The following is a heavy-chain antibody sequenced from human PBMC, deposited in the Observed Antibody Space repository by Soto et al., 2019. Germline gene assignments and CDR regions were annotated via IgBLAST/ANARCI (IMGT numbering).Heavy chain of an antibody. Sequence: QVQLVQSGAEVKKPGASVKVSCKASGYTFTSYGISWVRQAPGQGLEWMGWISAYNGNTNYAQKLQGRVIKPTDTSTSTASMELRSLKSDDTALYYCARVGGYNAPHCYFDLWGRGTLVTVSS. CDR2: ISAYNGNT. J-gene: IGHJ2*01. V-gene: IGHV1-18*01. CDR1: GYTFTSYG. D-gene: IGHD5-12*01. CDR3: ARVGGYNAPHCYFDL.